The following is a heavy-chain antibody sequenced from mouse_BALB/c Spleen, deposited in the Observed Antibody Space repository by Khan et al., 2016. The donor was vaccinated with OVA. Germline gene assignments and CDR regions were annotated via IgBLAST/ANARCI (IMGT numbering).Heavy chain of an antibody. CDR3: ARDGSRYNYAMDY. Sequence: LQQSGPGLVKPSQSLSLSCTVTGYSITSDYAWNWIRQFPGNKLEWMGYISYSGSTNYNPSLKSRFSITRDTSKNQFFLQLNSVTTEDTATYDCARDGSRYNYAMDYWGQGTSVTVSS. V-gene: IGHV3-2*02. CDR1: GYSITSDYA. D-gene: IGHD2-3*01. CDR2: ISYSGST. J-gene: IGHJ4*01.